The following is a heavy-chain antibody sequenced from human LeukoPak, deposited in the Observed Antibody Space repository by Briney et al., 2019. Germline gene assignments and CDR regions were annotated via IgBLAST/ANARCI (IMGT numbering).Heavy chain of an antibody. CDR3: ARDGQGSGKTYDY. Sequence: ASVKDSCEASRYTFTDYYIHGVRQAPGQGGEWMGWINPKGVSTNYAQQHQGGVTMTRDTSIRTAYMELSSLRPDDTAVYFCARDGQGSGKTYDYWGQGNLGTVSS. CDR1: RYTFTDYY. D-gene: IGHD1-1*01. J-gene: IGHJ4*02. CDR2: INPKGVST. V-gene: IGHV1-2*02.